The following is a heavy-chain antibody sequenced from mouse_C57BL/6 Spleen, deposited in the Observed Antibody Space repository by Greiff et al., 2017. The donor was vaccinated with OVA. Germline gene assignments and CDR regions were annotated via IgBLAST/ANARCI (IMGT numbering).Heavy chain of an antibody. V-gene: IGHV2-9-1*01. CDR1: GFSLTSYA. J-gene: IGHJ3*01. CDR2: IWTGGGT. Sequence: VQLVESGPGLVAPSQCLSITCTVSGFSLTSYAISWVRQPPGKGLEWLGVIWTGGGTTYTSALKSSLSLLNDNSKSQVFLKMNSLRTDDTARYYCASNSYSDGYYPWFAYWGQGTLVTVSA. D-gene: IGHD2-3*01. CDR3: ASNSYSDGYYPWFAY.